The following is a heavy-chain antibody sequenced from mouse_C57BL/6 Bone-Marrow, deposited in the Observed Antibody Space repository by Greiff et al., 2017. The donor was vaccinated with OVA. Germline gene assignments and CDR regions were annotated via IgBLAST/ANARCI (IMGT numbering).Heavy chain of an antibody. Sequence: DVMLVESGGGLVKPGGSLKLSCAASGFTFSDYGMHWVRQAPEKGLEWVAYISSGSSTIYYADTVKGRFTISRDNAKNTLFLQMTSLRSEDTAMYYCARDYYGSSYDRYFDVWGTGTTVTVSS. CDR3: ARDYYGSSYDRYFDV. V-gene: IGHV5-17*01. J-gene: IGHJ1*03. CDR1: GFTFSDYG. D-gene: IGHD1-1*01. CDR2: ISSGSSTI.